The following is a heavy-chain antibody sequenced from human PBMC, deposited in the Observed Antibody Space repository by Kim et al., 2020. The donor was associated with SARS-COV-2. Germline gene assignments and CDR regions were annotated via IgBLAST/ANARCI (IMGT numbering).Heavy chain of an antibody. J-gene: IGHJ4*02. CDR3: ARDANGYSSSWSGY. D-gene: IGHD6-13*01. CDR1: GFTFSSYS. CDR2: ISSSSSYI. V-gene: IGHV3-21*01. Sequence: GGSLRLSCAASGFTFSSYSMNWVRQAPGKGLEWVSSISSSSSYIYYADSVKGRFTISRDNAKNSLYLQMNSLRAEDTAVYYCARDANGYSSSWSGYWGQGTLVTVSS.